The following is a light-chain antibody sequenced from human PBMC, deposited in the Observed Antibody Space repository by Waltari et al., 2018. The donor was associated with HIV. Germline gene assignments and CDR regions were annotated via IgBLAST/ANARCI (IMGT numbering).Light chain of an antibody. CDR1: QKVRSNH. V-gene: IGKV3D-20*01. J-gene: IGKJ3*01. CDR3: QQYADSPVT. CDR2: DAS. Sequence: EIVLTQSPATLSLSPGERATLSCGASQKVRSNHLAWYQQKPGLAPRLLIYDASNRAIVIPDTFSGSGSGTDFTLTITSLEPEHFAVYYCQQYADSPVTFGPGTKVDV.